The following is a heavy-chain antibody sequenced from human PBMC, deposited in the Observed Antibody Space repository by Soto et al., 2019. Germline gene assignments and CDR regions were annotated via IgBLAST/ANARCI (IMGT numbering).Heavy chain of an antibody. V-gene: IGHV4-39*01. D-gene: IGHD6-13*01. J-gene: IGHJ5*02. CDR1: GGSISSSSYY. CDR2: IYYSGST. Sequence: LSLTCTVSGGSISSSSYYWGWIRQPPGKGLEWIGSIYYSGSTYYNPSLKSRVTISVDTSKNQFSLKLSSVTAADTAVYYCARGSGIAAYNWFDPWGQGTLVTVSS. CDR3: ARGSGIAAYNWFDP.